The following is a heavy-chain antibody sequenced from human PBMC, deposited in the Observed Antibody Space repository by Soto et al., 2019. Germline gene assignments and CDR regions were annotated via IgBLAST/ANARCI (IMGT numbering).Heavy chain of an antibody. J-gene: IGHJ5*02. V-gene: IGHV3-15*01. CDR3: YREMEEFDP. D-gene: IGHD1-1*01. CDR2: IQSKFDGGTT. Sequence: PGGSLRLSCVASGFTFNNAWMSWVRQAPGKGLEWVGRIQSKFDGGTTHFAAPVKGRFTISRDDSKNTLYLQMNSLKIEDTAMYYCYREMEEFDPWGQGTLVTVSS. CDR1: GFTFNNAW.